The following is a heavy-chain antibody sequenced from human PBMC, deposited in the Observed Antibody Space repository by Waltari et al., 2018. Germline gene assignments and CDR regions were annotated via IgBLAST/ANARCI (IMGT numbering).Heavy chain of an antibody. CDR2: INGNGDFT. V-gene: IGHV3-20*04. J-gene: IGHJ5*01. Sequence: EVQLVESGGSVVRPGGCLRLSCVGPGFALENYGMTWVREAPGKGVEGSSGINGNGDFTGYAEAVNGRFSISRDNAGNSLYLQMNSERTDDTACYYCASNRISMVKAWFDSWGQGTLVTVSS. CDR1: GFALENYG. CDR3: ASNRISMVKAWFDS. D-gene: IGHD3-10*01.